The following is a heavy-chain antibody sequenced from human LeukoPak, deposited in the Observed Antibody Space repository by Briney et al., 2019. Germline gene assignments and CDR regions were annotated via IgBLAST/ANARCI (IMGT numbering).Heavy chain of an antibody. J-gene: IGHJ4*02. CDR1: GFNVYSNY. D-gene: IGHD1-26*01. Sequence: PGGSLRLSCAASGFNVYSNYMHWVRQAPGKGLEWVSAISGSGGSTYYADSVKGRFTISRDNSKNTLYLQMNSLRAEDTAVYYCAKLPTEWELRDYWGQGTLVTVSS. CDR2: ISGSGGST. CDR3: AKLPTEWELRDY. V-gene: IGHV3-23*01.